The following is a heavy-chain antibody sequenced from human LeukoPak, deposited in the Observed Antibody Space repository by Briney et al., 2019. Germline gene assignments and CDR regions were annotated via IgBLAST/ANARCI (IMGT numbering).Heavy chain of an antibody. V-gene: IGHV3-21*01. J-gene: IGHJ4*02. CDR3: ARIGYSSSSLDY. CDR1: GFTFSSYS. Sequence: GGSLRLSCAASGFTFSSYSMNWVRQAPGKGLEWVSSISSSSSYIYYADSVKGRFTISRDNTKNSLYLQMNSLRAEDTAVYYCARIGYSSSSLDYWGLGTLVTVSS. D-gene: IGHD6-6*01. CDR2: ISSSSSYI.